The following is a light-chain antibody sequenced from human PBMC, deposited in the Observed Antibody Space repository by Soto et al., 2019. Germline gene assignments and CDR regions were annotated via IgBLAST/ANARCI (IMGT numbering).Light chain of an antibody. Sequence: DIQMTQSPSTLSASVGDRVTITYRASQSISSWLAWYQQKPGKAPKLLIYKASSLESGVPSRFSGSGSGTEYTLTISSLQPDDFVTYYCQQYNSSPYTFGQGTKLEIK. CDR3: QQYNSSPYT. CDR1: QSISSW. V-gene: IGKV1-5*03. J-gene: IGKJ2*01. CDR2: KAS.